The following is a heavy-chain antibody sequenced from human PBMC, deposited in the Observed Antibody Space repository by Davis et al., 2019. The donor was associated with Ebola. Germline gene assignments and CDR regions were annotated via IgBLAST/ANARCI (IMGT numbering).Heavy chain of an antibody. D-gene: IGHD3-9*01. J-gene: IGHJ4*02. CDR2: IKRGDGSDI. Sequence: PGGSLRLSCAASGFTFNSYWMSWVRQAPGKGPEWVASIKRGDGSDIYYADSVKGRFSISRDNSRNMIYLQMNSQRVEDTAVYYCTRDHFEGSLDYWGQGTLVTVSP. CDR1: GFTFNSYW. V-gene: IGHV3-7*01. CDR3: TRDHFEGSLDY.